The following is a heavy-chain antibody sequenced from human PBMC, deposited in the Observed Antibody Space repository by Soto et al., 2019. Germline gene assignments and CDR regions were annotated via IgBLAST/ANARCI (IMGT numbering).Heavy chain of an antibody. CDR1: GLSFSSYA. CDR3: AKDLLTIFGVVMGGMDV. CDR2: ISGSGGIT. V-gene: IGHV3-23*01. J-gene: IGHJ6*02. D-gene: IGHD3-3*01. Sequence: GGSLRLSCAASGLSFSSYAMSWVLQAPGNGLEWVSAISGSGGITYYADSVKGRLTISRDNSKNTLYLQMNSLRAEDTALYYCAKDLLTIFGVVMGGMDVWGQGTTVTVSS.